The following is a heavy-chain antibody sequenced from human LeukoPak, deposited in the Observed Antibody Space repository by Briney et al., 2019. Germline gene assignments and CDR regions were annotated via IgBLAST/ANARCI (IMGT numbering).Heavy chain of an antibody. CDR1: GFTFSSYA. D-gene: IGHD3-10*01. V-gene: IGHV3-23*01. J-gene: IGHJ4*02. Sequence: GGSLRLSCAASGFTFSSYAMCWVRQAPGKGLEWVSAISGSGGSTYYADSVKGRFTISRDNSKNTLYLQMNSLRAEDTAVYYCAGTYYYGSGSWNYFDYWGQGTLVTVSS. CDR3: AGTYYYGSGSWNYFDY. CDR2: ISGSGGST.